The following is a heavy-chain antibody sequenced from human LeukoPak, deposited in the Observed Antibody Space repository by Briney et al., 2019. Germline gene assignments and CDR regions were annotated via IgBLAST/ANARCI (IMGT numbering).Heavy chain of an antibody. CDR1: GGFISSYY. V-gene: IGHV4-59*01. Sequence: ASETLSLTCSVSGGFISSYYWSWIRQPPGKGLEWIGYIYYTGSTNYNPSLKSRVTISVDTSKNQISLKVRSVTAADTAIYYCARHAYHNDNTDYYFAYWGQGTLVTVSS. CDR2: IYYTGST. D-gene: IGHD3-22*01. J-gene: IGHJ4*02. CDR3: ARHAYHNDNTDYYFAY.